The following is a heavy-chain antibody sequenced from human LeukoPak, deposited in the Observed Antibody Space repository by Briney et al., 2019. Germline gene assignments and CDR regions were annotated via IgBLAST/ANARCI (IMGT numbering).Heavy chain of an antibody. CDR1: GGTFSSYA. CDR3: ARGGGGCSSTSCYSDY. J-gene: IGHJ4*02. V-gene: IGHV1-69*05. Sequence: ASVKVSRKASGGTFSSYAISWVRQAPGQGLEWMGGIIPIFGTANYAQKFQGRVTITTDESTSTAYMELSSLRSEDTAVYYCARGGGGCSSTSCYSDYWGQGTLVTVSS. D-gene: IGHD2-2*02. CDR2: IIPIFGTA.